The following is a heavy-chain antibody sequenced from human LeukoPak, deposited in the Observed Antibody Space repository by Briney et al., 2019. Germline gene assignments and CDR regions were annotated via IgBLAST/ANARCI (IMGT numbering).Heavy chain of an antibody. J-gene: IGHJ4*02. D-gene: IGHD6-13*01. Sequence: PGGSLRLSCAASGFTFSSYEMNWVRQAPGKGLEWVAYITLSRTTIYYADSVKGRFTISRDNAKNSLSLQMNSLRDEDTAVYYCARETPDSSSWTAFDFWGQGTLVTVSS. CDR2: ITLSRTTI. CDR3: ARETPDSSSWTAFDF. CDR1: GFTFSSYE. V-gene: IGHV3-48*02.